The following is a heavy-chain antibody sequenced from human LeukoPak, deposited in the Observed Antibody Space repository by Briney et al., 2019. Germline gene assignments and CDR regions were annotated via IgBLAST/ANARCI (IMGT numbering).Heavy chain of an antibody. V-gene: IGHV3-53*01. CDR2: IYSGGST. CDR1: GFTVSSNY. CDR3: AKGPDYGDYVGYYYYYYMDV. J-gene: IGHJ6*03. D-gene: IGHD4-17*01. Sequence: GGSLRLSCAASGFTVSSNYMSWVRQAPGKGLEWVSVIYSGGSTYYADSVKGRFTISRDNSKNTLYLQMNSLRAEDTAVYYCAKGPDYGDYVGYYYYYYMDVWGKGTTVTISS.